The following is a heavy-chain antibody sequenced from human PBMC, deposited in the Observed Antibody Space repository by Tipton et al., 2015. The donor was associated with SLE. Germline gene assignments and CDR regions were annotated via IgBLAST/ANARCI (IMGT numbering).Heavy chain of an antibody. D-gene: IGHD3-10*01. J-gene: IGHJ3*02. V-gene: IGHV5-51*03. CDR1: GFTFTSYW. Sequence: QSGAEVKKPGESLKISCKGSGFTFTSYWIGWVRQLPGKGLEWMGIIYPGDSDTRYSLSFQGQVTISADKSITTAYLQWSSLRASDTAMYYCAKGKSGSYRDVFNIWGQGTMVTVSS. CDR2: IYPGDSDT. CDR3: AKGKSGSYRDVFNI.